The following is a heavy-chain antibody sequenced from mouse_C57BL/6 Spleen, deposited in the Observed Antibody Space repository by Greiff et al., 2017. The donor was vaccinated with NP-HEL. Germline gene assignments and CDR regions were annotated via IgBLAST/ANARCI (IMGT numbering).Heavy chain of an antibody. CDR3: AREGGLRRRVYYAMDY. CDR2: INPSNGGT. V-gene: IGHV1-53*01. J-gene: IGHJ4*01. CDR1: GYTFTSYW. Sequence: QVQLQQSGTELVKPGASVKLSCKASGYTFTSYWMHWVKQRPGQGLEWIGNINPSNGGTNYNEKFKSKATLTVDKSSSTAYMQLSSLTSEDSAVKYWAREGGLRRRVYYAMDYWGQGTSVTVSS. D-gene: IGHD2-2*01.